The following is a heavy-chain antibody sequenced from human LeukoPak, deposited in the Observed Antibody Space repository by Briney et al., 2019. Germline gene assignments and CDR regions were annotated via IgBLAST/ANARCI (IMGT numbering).Heavy chain of an antibody. Sequence: GGSLRLSCAASGFTVSSKYMSWVRQAPGKGLEWVSVIYSGGSTYYADSVKGRFTISRDNSKNTLYLQMNSLRAEDTAVYYCARDGGWLVYFDSWGQGTLVTVSS. CDR1: GFTVSSKY. V-gene: IGHV3-53*01. J-gene: IGHJ4*02. CDR2: IYSGGST. CDR3: ARDGGWLVYFDS. D-gene: IGHD6-19*01.